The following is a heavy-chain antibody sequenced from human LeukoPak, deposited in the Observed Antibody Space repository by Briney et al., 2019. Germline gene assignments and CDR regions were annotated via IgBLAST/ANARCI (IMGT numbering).Heavy chain of an antibody. CDR1: GGSFSGYY. CDR3: AREYYYDSSGYYGLDY. V-gene: IGHV4-34*01. J-gene: IGHJ4*02. CDR2: INHSGST. D-gene: IGHD3-22*01. Sequence: PSETLSLTCAVYGGSFSGYYWTWIRQPPGKGLEWIGEINHSGSTNYNPSLKSRVTISVDTSKNQFSLKLSSVTAADTAVYYCAREYYYDSSGYYGLDYWGQGTLVTVSS.